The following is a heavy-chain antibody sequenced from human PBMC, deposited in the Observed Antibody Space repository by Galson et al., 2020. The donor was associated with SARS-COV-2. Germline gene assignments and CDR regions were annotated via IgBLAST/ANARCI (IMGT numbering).Heavy chain of an antibody. CDR3: AREAPKRWLQFESAFDI. J-gene: IGHJ3*02. V-gene: IGHV3-74*01. D-gene: IGHD5-12*01. CDR1: GFTFSSYW. Sequence: GGSLRLSCAASGFTFSSYWMHWVRQAPGKGLVWVSRIDSDGSSTSYADSVKGRFTISRDNAKNTLYLQMNSLRAEDTAVYYCAREAPKRWLQFESAFDIWGQGTMVTVSS. CDR2: IDSDGSST.